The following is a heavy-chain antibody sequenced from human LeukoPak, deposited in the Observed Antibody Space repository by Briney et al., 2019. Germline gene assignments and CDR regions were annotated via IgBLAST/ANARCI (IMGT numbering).Heavy chain of an antibody. CDR3: ARDLSVYSYGPTFDY. J-gene: IGHJ4*02. CDR2: INPSGGST. CDR1: GYTFTSYY. D-gene: IGHD5-18*01. Sequence: GASVKVSCKASGYTFTSYYMHWVRQAPGQGLEWMGIINPSGGSTSYAQKFQGRVTMTRDTSTSTVYMELSSLRSEDTAVYYCARDLSVYSYGPTFDYWGQGTLVTVSS. V-gene: IGHV1-46*01.